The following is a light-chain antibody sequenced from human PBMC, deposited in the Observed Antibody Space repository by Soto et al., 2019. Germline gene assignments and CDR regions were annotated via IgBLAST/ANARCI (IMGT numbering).Light chain of an antibody. J-gene: IGLJ1*01. CDR2: TNN. CDR3: QSYDSSLSYV. CDR1: NSDVGAYNY. Sequence: QSALTQPRSVSGSPGQSVTISCTGTNSDVGAYNYVSWYQHHPGKAPKLLMYTNNNRPSGVPDRFSGSKSGTSASLAITGLQAEDEADYYCQSYDSSLSYVFGTGTKLTVL. V-gene: IGLV2-11*01.